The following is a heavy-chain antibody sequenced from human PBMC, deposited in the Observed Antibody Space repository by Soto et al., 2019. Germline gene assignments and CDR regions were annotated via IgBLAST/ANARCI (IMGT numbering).Heavy chain of an antibody. J-gene: IGHJ5*02. CDR3: ARVVPGAEAWFGP. CDR2: ISLYSDGT. V-gene: IGHV1-18*01. D-gene: IGHD2-2*01. Sequence: ASVKVSCKTSGYTFSNYGITWVRQAPVQPLEWLGWISLYSDGTNYAQKFQGRVSMTTDTSTTTAYMELRSLRSDDTAVYYCARVVPGAEAWFGPWGQGTLVNVSS. CDR1: GYTFSNYG.